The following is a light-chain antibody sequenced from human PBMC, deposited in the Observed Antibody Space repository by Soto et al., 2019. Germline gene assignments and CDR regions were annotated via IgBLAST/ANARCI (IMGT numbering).Light chain of an antibody. V-gene: IGKV1-5*01. J-gene: IGKJ1*01. Sequence: DIQMTQSPSTLSASVGDRVTITCRASQNINSWLAWYQQKPGKAPKLLIYDASSLESGVPSRFSGSGSGTEFTLTISSLQSDDFATYYCQHYNSYLLTFGQGTKVEIK. CDR1: QNINSW. CDR2: DAS. CDR3: QHYNSYLLT.